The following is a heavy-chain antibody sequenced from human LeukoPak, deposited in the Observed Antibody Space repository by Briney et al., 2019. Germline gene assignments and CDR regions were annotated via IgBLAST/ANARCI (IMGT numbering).Heavy chain of an antibody. Sequence: ASLKVSCKASGYTFTGYYMHWGPQAPGQGLEWMGWINPNSGGTNYAQKLQGRVTMTTDTSTSTAYMELRSLRSDDTAVYYCARIMITFGGVIVNWDYWGQGTLVTVSS. J-gene: IGHJ4*02. CDR2: INPNSGGT. V-gene: IGHV1-2*02. CDR1: GYTFTGYY. CDR3: ARIMITFGGVIVNWDY. D-gene: IGHD3-16*02.